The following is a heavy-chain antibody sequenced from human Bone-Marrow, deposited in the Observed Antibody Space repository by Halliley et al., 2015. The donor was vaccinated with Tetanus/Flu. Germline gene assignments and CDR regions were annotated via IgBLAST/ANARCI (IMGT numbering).Heavy chain of an antibody. J-gene: IGHJ3*01. D-gene: IGHD1-1*01. CDR1: GFALSSYA. CDR2: LTALGAHT. CDR3: ARAGKQHDAFDL. V-gene: IGHV3-23*01. Sequence: SLRLSCAVSGFALSSYAMTWVRQPPGKGLEWVSSLTALGAHTYYADSVQGRFTISRDKSGTTLYLQMNGLRGEDTAIYYCARAGKQHDAFDLWGQGTVVTVSS.